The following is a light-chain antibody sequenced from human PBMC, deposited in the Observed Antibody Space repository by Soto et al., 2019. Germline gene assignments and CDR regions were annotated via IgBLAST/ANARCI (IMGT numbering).Light chain of an antibody. CDR1: QSLSNNF. J-gene: IGKJ4*01. V-gene: IGKV3-20*01. Sequence: DIVLTQSPGTLSLSPGERAALSCGSSQSLSNNFLAWYQQKPGQAPRLLISGASSRATGIPDRFSGSGSGTDCTLTITRVEPEDFAVYYCQQYATSPLTFGGGTKVDIK. CDR3: QQYATSPLT. CDR2: GAS.